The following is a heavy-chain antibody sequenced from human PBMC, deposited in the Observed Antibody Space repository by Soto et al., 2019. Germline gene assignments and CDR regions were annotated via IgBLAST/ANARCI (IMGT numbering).Heavy chain of an antibody. Sequence: QVQLQQWGAGLLKPSETLSLTCAVSRGSFSGYYWSWVRQFPGKGLEWIGEIIHTGSTNYNPSLKSRVTMSIDTSTKEISLKLTSVTAADTAVYYFARVGQPPSDYWGQGTLVTVSS. D-gene: IGHD2-2*01. CDR1: RGSFSGYY. V-gene: IGHV4-34*12. J-gene: IGHJ4*02. CDR3: ARVGQPPSDY. CDR2: IIHTGST.